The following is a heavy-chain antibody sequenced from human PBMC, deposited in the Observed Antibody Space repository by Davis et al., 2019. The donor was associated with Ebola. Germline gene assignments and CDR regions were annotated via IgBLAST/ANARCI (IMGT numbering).Heavy chain of an antibody. Sequence: PSETLSLTCTVSGGSVSSGSYYWSWIRQPPGKGLEWIGYIYYSGSTNYNPSLKSRVTISVDTSKNQFSLKLSSVTAADTAVYYCARGNRDGYNYLDAFDIWGQGTMVTVSS. J-gene: IGHJ3*02. V-gene: IGHV4-61*01. CDR1: GGSVSSGSYY. CDR2: IYYSGST. CDR3: ARGNRDGYNYLDAFDI. D-gene: IGHD5-24*01.